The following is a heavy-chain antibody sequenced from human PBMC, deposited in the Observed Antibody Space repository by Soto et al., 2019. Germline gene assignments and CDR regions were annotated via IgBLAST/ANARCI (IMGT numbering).Heavy chain of an antibody. CDR2: IKSKTDGGTT. V-gene: IGHV3-15*01. CDR1: GFTFSNAW. J-gene: IGHJ4*02. CDR3: TTDGIQGDPDY. D-gene: IGHD1-20*01. Sequence: GGSLRLSCAASGFTFSNAWMSWVRQAPGKGLEWVDRIKSKTDGGTTDYAAPVKGRFTISRDDSKNTLYLQMNSLKTEDTAVYYCTTDGIQGDPDYWGQGTLVTVSS.